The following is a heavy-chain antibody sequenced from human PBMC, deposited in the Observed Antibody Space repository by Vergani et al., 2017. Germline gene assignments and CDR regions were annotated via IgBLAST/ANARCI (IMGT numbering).Heavy chain of an antibody. V-gene: IGHV4-61*02. CDR2: IYTSGAT. D-gene: IGHD3-10*01. J-gene: IGHJ6*02. CDR3: ARGNRLLWFGEHRMCMDV. CDR1: GGSFSTGGQS. Sequence: QVQLQESGPGLVKPSQTLTLTCTVSGGSFSTGGQSWTWLRQSAGKGLEWIGRIYTSGATNYNPSLRSRAIMSVDASKKQFSLKLTSVTAADTAVYYCARGNRLLWFGEHRMCMDVWGQGTTVTVSS.